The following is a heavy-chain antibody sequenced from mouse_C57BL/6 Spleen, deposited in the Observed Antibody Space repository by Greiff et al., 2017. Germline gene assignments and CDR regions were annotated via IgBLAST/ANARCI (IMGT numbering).Heavy chain of an antibody. CDR3: ARGGTMVMFDY. J-gene: IGHJ2*01. V-gene: IGHV1-69*01. Sequence: QVQLQQSGAELVMPGASVKLSCKASGYTFTSYWMHWVKQRPGQGLEWIGEIDPSDSYTNYNQKFKGKSTLTVDKSSSTAYMQLSSLTSEDSAVYYCARGGTMVMFDYWGQGTTLTVSS. CDR1: GYTFTSYW. D-gene: IGHD2-2*01. CDR2: IDPSDSYT.